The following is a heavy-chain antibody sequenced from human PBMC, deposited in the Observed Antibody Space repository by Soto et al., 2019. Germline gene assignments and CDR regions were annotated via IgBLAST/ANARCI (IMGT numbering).Heavy chain of an antibody. Sequence: ASVKVSCKASGYTFTRYYMHWVRQAPGQGLEWMGIINPSGGSTSYAQKFQGRVTMTRDTSTSIVYMELSSLRSEDTAVYYCAGGHDIEAVPDAIQSRYYYYYGMDVWGQGTTVTVSS. CDR3: AGGHDIEAVPDAIQSRYYYYYGMDV. CDR1: GYTFTRYY. CDR2: INPSGGST. D-gene: IGHD2-2*02. J-gene: IGHJ6*02. V-gene: IGHV1-46*01.